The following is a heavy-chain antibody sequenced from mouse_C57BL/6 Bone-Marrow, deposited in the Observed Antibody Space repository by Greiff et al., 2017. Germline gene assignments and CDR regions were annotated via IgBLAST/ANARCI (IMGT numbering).Heavy chain of an antibody. CDR3: ARSFPYYYGSSYYAMDY. CDR2: IDPNSGGT. CDR1: GYTFTSYW. V-gene: IGHV1-72*01. D-gene: IGHD1-1*01. J-gene: IGHJ4*01. Sequence: VQLQQPGAELVKPGASVKLSCKASGYTFTSYWMHWVKQRPGRGLEWIGRIDPNSGGTKYNEKFKSKATLTVDKPSSTAYMQLSSLTSEDSAVYYCARSFPYYYGSSYYAMDYWGQGTSVTVSS.